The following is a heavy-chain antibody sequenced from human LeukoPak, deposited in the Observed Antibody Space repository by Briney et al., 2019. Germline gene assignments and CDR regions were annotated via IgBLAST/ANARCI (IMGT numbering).Heavy chain of an antibody. D-gene: IGHD2-2*01. J-gene: IGHJ6*02. Sequence: GGPLRLSCAASGFTFSSYSVKLVRQAPGKGVEWVSSIISSSSYIDYADPVRGRFTISRNNAKNSLYLQMNSLRAEDTAVYYCARDRYSSSTSCYEGGYGMDVWGQGTTVTVSS. CDR2: IISSSSYI. V-gene: IGHV3-21*01. CDR1: GFTFSSYS. CDR3: ARDRYSSSTSCYEGGYGMDV.